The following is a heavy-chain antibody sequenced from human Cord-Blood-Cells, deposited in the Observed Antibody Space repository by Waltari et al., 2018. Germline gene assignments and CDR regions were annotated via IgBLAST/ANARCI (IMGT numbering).Heavy chain of an antibody. CDR1: GGSFSGYY. D-gene: IGHD6-13*01. J-gene: IGHJ4*02. V-gene: IGHV4-34*01. CDR2: INHSGST. CDR3: ARGLAAAEGYFDY. Sequence: QVQLQQWGAGLLKPSETLSLTCAVYGGSFSGYYWSWIRQPPGKGLEWIREINHSGSTNYNPSLKSRVTISVDTSKNQFSLKLSSVTAADTAVYYCARGLAAAEGYFDYWGQGTLVTVSS.